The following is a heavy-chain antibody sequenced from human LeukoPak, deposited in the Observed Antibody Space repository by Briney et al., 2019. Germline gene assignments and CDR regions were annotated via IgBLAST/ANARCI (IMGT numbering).Heavy chain of an antibody. Sequence: GRSLRLSCQASGFRIGDYSLSWVRQAPGKGLEWVGFFRSKTLGGKTEYAASVKGRFTISRDDSKNIAYLQMNSLKTEDTAIYYCARDHYAYARKNFRFDYFGMDVWGQGTTVTVSS. CDR2: FRSKTLGGKT. CDR1: GFRIGDYS. CDR3: ARDHYAYARKNFRFDYFGMDV. V-gene: IGHV3-49*04. D-gene: IGHD3-16*01. J-gene: IGHJ6*02.